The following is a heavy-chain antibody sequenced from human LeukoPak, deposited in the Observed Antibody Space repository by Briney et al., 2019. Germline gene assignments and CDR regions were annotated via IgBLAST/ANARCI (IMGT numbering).Heavy chain of an antibody. CDR2: IYYSGST. CDR1: GGSISSYY. Sequence: SQTLSLTCSVSGGSISSYYWSWIRQPPGEGLEWIGYIYYSGSTNYNPSLKSRVTMSVDTSKNQFSLKLTSVTAADTAVYYCARLRPVAGYDAFDIWGHGTMVTVSS. J-gene: IGHJ3*02. D-gene: IGHD6-19*01. V-gene: IGHV4-59*08. CDR3: ARLRPVAGYDAFDI.